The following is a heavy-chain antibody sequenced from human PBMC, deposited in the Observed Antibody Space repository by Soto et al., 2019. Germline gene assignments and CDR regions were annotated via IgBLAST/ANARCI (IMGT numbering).Heavy chain of an antibody. D-gene: IGHD3-10*01. CDR1: GYTFTGYY. CDR2: INPNSGGT. V-gene: IGHV1-2*02. J-gene: IGHJ5*02. Sequence: QVQLVQSGAEVKKPGASVKVSCKASGYTFTGYYMHWVRQAPGQGLEWMGWINPNSGGTSYAQKFQGRVTMTRDTSISTAYMELSRLRSDDTAVYYCASETSGLGRDWFDPWGQGTLVTVSS. CDR3: ASETSGLGRDWFDP.